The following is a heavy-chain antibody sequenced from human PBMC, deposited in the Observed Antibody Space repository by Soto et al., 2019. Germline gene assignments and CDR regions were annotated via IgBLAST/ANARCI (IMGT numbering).Heavy chain of an antibody. V-gene: IGHV4-59*08. CDR1: GGSISSYY. CDR3: ASQGVGDYVFGNYDY. J-gene: IGHJ4*02. Sequence: KASETLSLTCTVSGGSISSYYWSWIRQPPGKGLEWIGYIYYSGSTNYNPSLKSRVTISVDTSKNQFSLKLSSVTAADTAVYYCASQGVGDYVFGNYDYWGQGTLVTVSS. D-gene: IGHD4-17*01. CDR2: IYYSGST.